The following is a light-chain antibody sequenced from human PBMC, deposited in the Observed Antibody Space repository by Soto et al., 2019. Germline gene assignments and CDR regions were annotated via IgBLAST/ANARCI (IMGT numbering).Light chain of an antibody. CDR3: TSYVGNDIWV. CDR1: SSDVGAYKY. CDR2: EVT. Sequence: QSALTQPPSASGSPGQSFTIACTATSSDVGAYKYVSWYQQYPGKAPKLMIYEVTKRPSGVPDRFSGSKSGNTASLTVSGLQAEDEADYYCTSYVGNDIWVFGGGTKVTVL. J-gene: IGLJ3*02. V-gene: IGLV2-8*01.